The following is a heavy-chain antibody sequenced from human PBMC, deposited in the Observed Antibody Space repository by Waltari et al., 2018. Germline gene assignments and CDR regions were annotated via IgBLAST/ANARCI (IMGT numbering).Heavy chain of an antibody. Sequence: QVQLQQWGAGLLKTSETLSLTCAVYGGSYSGSYWSWIGQPQGKGLGWIGEINNSGSTNYNPSLKSRVTISVDTSKNQFSLKLSSVTAADTAVYYCARFQGYPGAFDIWGQGTMVTVSS. D-gene: IGHD5-18*01. CDR1: GGSYSGSY. J-gene: IGHJ3*02. V-gene: IGHV4-34*01. CDR2: INNSGST. CDR3: ARFQGYPGAFDI.